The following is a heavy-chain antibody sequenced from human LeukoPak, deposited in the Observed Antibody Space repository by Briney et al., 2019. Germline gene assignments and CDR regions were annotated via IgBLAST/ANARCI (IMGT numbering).Heavy chain of an antibody. D-gene: IGHD3-9*01. CDR2: INRDGSSS. CDR3: ARVNDILTGMDY. J-gene: IGHJ4*02. CDR1: EFAFSRYL. V-gene: IGHV3-74*01. Sequence: GGSLRLSCAASEFAFSRYLMHWVRQAPGRGLVWVSRINRDGSSSDYADSVKGRFTISRDNAKNSLYLQMNSLRAEDTALYYCARVNDILTGMDYWGQGTLVTVSS.